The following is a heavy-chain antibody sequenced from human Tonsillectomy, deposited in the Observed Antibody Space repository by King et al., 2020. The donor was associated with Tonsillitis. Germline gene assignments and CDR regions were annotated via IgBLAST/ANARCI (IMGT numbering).Heavy chain of an antibody. Sequence: QLQESGPGLVKPSQTLSLTCTVSGGSISSGGYYWSWIRQHPGKGLEWIGFIYYTGITYYNPSLKSRVTISVDTSKNQFSLKLSSVTAADSAVYYCARCAERGYDPGNAFDIWGQGTMITVSS. V-gene: IGHV4-31*03. CDR1: GGSISSGGYY. D-gene: IGHD5-12*01. CDR2: IYYTGIT. J-gene: IGHJ3*02. CDR3: ARCAERGYDPGNAFDI.